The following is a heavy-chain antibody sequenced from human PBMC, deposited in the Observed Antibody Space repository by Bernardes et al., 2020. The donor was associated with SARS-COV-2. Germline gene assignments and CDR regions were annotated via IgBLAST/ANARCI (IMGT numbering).Heavy chain of an antibody. CDR2: ISSSSSTI. V-gene: IGHV3-48*01. D-gene: IGHD3-10*01. J-gene: IGHJ5*02. CDR3: AREAMVRGRHRDWFDP. Sequence: GGSLRLSCAASGFTFSSYSMNWVRQAPGKGLEWVSYISSSSSTIYYADSVKGRFTISRDNAKNSLYLQMNSLRAEDTAVYYCAREAMVRGRHRDWFDPWGQGTLVTVSS. CDR1: GFTFSSYS.